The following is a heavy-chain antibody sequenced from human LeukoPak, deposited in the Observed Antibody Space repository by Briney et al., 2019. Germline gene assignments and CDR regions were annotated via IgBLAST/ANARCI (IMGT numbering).Heavy chain of an antibody. D-gene: IGHD1-20*01. V-gene: IGHV3-9*03. CDR2: ISWNSGSI. J-gene: IGHJ5*02. Sequence: GGSLRLSCAASGFTFDDYAMHWVRQAPGKGLEWVSGISWNSGSIGYADSVKGRFTISRDNAKNSLYLQMNSLRAEDMALYYCAKGPYNWNDAGWFDPWGQGTLVTVSS. CDR1: GFTFDDYA. CDR3: AKGPYNWNDAGWFDP.